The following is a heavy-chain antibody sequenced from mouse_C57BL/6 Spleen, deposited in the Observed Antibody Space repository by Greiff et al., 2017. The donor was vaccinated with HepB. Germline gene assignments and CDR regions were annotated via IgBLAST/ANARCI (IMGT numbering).Heavy chain of an antibody. Sequence: DVKLVESGGDLVKPGGSLKLSCAASGFTFSSYGMSWVRQTPDKRLEWVATISSGGSYTYYPDSVKGRFTISRDNAKNTLYLQMSSLKSEDTAMYYCARQNYEWFAYWGQGTLVTVSA. CDR3: ARQNYEWFAY. V-gene: IGHV5-6*02. D-gene: IGHD2-4*01. J-gene: IGHJ3*01. CDR2: ISSGGSYT. CDR1: GFTFSSYG.